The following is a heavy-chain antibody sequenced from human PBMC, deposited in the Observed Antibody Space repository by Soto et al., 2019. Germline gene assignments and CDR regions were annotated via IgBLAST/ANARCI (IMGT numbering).Heavy chain of an antibody. J-gene: IGHJ6*02. CDR3: ARQRDYYDSHPNYYYYGMDV. V-gene: IGHV3-21*01. Sequence: GGSLRLSCAASGFTFSSYSMNWVRQAPGKGLEWVSSISSSSSYIYYADSVKGRFTISRDNAKNSLYLQMNSLRAEDTAVYYCARQRDYYDSHPNYYYYGMDVWGQGTTVTVSS. CDR2: ISSSSSYI. CDR1: GFTFSSYS. D-gene: IGHD3-22*01.